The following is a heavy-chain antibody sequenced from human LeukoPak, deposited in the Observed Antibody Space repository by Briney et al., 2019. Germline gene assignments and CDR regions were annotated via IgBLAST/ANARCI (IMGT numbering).Heavy chain of an antibody. CDR1: GYTFTSYG. CDR2: ISAYNGNT. CDR3: ARPSGSSHDAFDI. Sequence: GESLKISCKGSGYTFTSYGISWVRQAPGQGLEWMGWISAYNGNTNYAQKLQGRVTMTTDTSTSTAYMELRSLRSDDTAVYYCARPSGSSHDAFDIWGQGTMVTVSS. D-gene: IGHD1-26*01. J-gene: IGHJ3*02. V-gene: IGHV1-18*01.